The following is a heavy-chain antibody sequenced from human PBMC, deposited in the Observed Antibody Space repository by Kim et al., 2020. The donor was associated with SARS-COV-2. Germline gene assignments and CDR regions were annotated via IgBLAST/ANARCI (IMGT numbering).Heavy chain of an antibody. J-gene: IGHJ4*02. V-gene: IGHV4-39*01. Sequence: PSLKSRVTISVDTSKNQFALKLSSVTAADTAVYYCARTADSSGYLTFDYWGQGTLVTVSS. D-gene: IGHD3-22*01. CDR3: ARTADSSGYLTFDY.